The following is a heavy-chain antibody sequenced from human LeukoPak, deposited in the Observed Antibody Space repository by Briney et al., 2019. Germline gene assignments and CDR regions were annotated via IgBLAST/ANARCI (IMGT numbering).Heavy chain of an antibody. CDR1: GGSISSGGYY. CDR3: ARVGGVTAINWFDP. Sequence: SETLSLTCTVSGGSISSGGYYWSWTRQHPGKGLEWIGYIYYSGSTYYNPSLKSRVTISVDTSKNQFSLKLSSVTAADTAVYYCARVGGVTAINWFDPWGQGTLVTVSS. V-gene: IGHV4-31*03. D-gene: IGHD2-21*02. CDR2: IYYSGST. J-gene: IGHJ5*02.